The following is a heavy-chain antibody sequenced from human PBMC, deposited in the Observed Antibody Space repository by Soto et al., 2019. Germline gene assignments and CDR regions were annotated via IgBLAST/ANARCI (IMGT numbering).Heavy chain of an antibody. J-gene: IGHJ6*02. V-gene: IGHV3-53*01. CDR1: GFTVSSNY. D-gene: IGHD5-18*01. Sequence: GGSLRLSCAASGFTVSSNYMSWVRQAPGKGLEWVSVIYSGGSTYYADSVKGRFTISRDNSKNTLYLQMNSLRAEDTAVYYCARDHGGYSYGLGAGYYGMDVWGQGTTVTVSS. CDR2: IYSGGST. CDR3: ARDHGGYSYGLGAGYYGMDV.